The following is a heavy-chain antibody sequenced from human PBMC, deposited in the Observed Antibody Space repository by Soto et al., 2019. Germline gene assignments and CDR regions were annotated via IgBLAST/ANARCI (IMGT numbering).Heavy chain of an antibody. CDR1: GYTFTSYG. D-gene: IGHD6-19*01. CDR2: ISAYNANT. V-gene: IGHV1-18*04. J-gene: IGHJ4*02. Sequence: ASVKVSCKASGYTFTSYGISWVRQAPGQGLEWMGWISAYNANTNYAQKLQGRVTMTTDTSTSTAYMELRSQRSDDTAVYYCASEHSSCWYSDLGYWGQGTLVTVSS. CDR3: ASEHSSCWYSDLGY.